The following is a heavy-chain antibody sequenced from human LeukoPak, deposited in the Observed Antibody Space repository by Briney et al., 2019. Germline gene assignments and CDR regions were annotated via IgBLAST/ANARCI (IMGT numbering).Heavy chain of an antibody. CDR3: ASAPVTSCRGVYCYPFDY. V-gene: IGHV3-23*01. D-gene: IGHD2-21*01. CDR2: TSSSDAGT. CDR1: GFPLSSHA. J-gene: IGHJ4*02. Sequence: GGSLRLSCAASGFPLSSHAMSWVRQAPGKGREGGSATSSSDAGTYYADSVRGRFTISRDNSKNTLYLQMNGLRAQDAAVYYCASAPVTSCRGVYCYPFDYWGQGTLVTVSS.